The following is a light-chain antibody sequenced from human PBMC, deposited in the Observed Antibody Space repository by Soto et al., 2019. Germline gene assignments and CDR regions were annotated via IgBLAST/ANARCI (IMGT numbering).Light chain of an antibody. V-gene: IGLV4-60*02. CDR3: ETWDSNTHTV. Sequence: QLVLTQSSSASASLGSSVKLTCTLSSGHSSYIIAWHQQQPGKAPRYLMKLEGSVSYNKGSGVPDRFSGASSGADRYLTISNLQFEDEADYYCETWDSNTHTVFGGGPKVTVL. CDR1: SGHSSYI. J-gene: IGLJ3*02. CDR2: LEGSVSY.